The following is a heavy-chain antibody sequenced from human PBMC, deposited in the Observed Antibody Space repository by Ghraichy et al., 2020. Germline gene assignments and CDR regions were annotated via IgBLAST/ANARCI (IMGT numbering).Heavy chain of an antibody. V-gene: IGHV4-31*03. D-gene: IGHD1-7*01. CDR1: GSTLSSGGYY. CDR3: ARGTITGTANWFDP. CDR2: IYYSGST. Sequence: SQTLSLTCTVSGSTLSSGGYYWSWIRQHPGKGLEWIGYIYYSGSTYYNPSLKSRVTISVDTSKNQFSLKLSSVTAADTAVYYCARGTITGTANWFDPWGQGTLVTISS. J-gene: IGHJ5*02.